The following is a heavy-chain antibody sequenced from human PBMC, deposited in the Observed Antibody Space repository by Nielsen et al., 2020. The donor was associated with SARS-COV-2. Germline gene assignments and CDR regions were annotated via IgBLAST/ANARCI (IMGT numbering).Heavy chain of an antibody. V-gene: IGHV4-59*12. J-gene: IGHJ4*02. CDR3: ARRYYDILTGYESYYFDY. D-gene: IGHD3-9*01. Sequence: SETLSLTCTVSGGSISSYYWSWIRQPPGKGLEWIGYIYYSGSTNYNPSLKSRVTISVDKSKNQFSLKLSSVTAADTAVYYCARRYYDILTGYESYYFDYWGQGTLVTVSS. CDR2: IYYSGST. CDR1: GGSISSYY.